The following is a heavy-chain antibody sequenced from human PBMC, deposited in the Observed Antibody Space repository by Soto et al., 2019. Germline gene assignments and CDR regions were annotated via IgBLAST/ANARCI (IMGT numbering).Heavy chain of an antibody. D-gene: IGHD3-10*01. V-gene: IGHV3-30-3*01. CDR2: ISYDGSNK. J-gene: IGHJ4*02. CDR1: GFTFSSYA. CDR3: ARGDRVYGSGGDLDY. Sequence: QVQLVESGGGVVQPGRSLRLSCAASGFTFSSYAMHWVRQAPGKGLEWVAVISYDGSNKYYADSVKGRFTISRDNSKNTLYLQMNGLSAEETAVYYCARGDRVYGSGGDLDYWGQGTLVTVSS.